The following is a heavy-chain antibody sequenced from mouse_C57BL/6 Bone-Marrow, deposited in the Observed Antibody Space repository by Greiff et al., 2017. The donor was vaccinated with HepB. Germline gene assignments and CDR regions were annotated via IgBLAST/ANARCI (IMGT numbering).Heavy chain of an antibody. CDR1: GYTFTSYW. J-gene: IGHJ3*01. D-gene: IGHD2-4*01. V-gene: IGHV1-64*01. CDR2: IHPNSGST. Sequence: VQLQQPGAELVKPGASVKLSCKASGYTFTSYWMHWVKQRPGQGLEWIGMIHPNSGSTNYNEKFKSKATLTVDKSSSTAYMQLSSLTSEDSAVYYCARRGYYDYDVAYWGQGTLVTVSA. CDR3: ARRGYYDYDVAY.